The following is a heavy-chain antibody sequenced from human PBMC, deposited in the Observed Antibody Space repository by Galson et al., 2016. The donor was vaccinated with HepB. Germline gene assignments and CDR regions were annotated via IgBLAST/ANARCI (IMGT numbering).Heavy chain of an antibody. V-gene: IGHV3-30-3*01. CDR2: ASSDGSRK. CDR1: GLTFISYN. CDR3: ARVVRRLGYGHPFEY. J-gene: IGHJ4*02. D-gene: IGHD3-16*01. Sequence: SLRLSCAVSGLTFISYNMNWVRQAPGKGLEWVAVASSDGSRKYYADSVKGRFTISRDNSKNTLYLQMNSLRTEDTAVYYCARVVRRLGYGHPFEYWGQGTLVTVSS.